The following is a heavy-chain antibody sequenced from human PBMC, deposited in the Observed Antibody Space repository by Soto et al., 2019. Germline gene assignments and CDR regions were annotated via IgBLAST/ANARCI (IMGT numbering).Heavy chain of an antibody. CDR2: ISPDGSNK. Sequence: GGSLRLSCAASGFNFNKYAMHWVRQPPGKGLEWVAIISPDGSNKNYADSVKGRFTISRDNSKNTLYLQMNSLRAEDTALYYCAKGRSYYYYYGVDVWGQGTTVTVSS. J-gene: IGHJ6*02. CDR3: AKGRSYYYYYGVDV. CDR1: GFNFNKYA. V-gene: IGHV3-30-3*01.